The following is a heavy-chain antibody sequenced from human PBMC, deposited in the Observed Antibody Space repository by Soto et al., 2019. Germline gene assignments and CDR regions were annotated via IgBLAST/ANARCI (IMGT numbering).Heavy chain of an antibody. CDR2: ISANGQGI. D-gene: IGHD1-7*01. V-gene: IGHV3-23*01. CDR1: GFTFSTYA. J-gene: IGHJ4*02. CDR3: AKDRNYPRDQFHY. Sequence: GGSLRLSCASSGFTFSTYALIWVLQAPGKGLEWVSAISANGQGIYYADSVRGRFTISRDNSKNTIFLHMDSLRAEDTAVYYCAKDRNYPRDQFHYWGQGTLVTVSS.